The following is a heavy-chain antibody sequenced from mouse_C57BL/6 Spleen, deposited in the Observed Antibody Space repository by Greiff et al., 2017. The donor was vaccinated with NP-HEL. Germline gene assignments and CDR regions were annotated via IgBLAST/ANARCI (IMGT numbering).Heavy chain of an antibody. Sequence: VQLQQPGAELVRPGSSVKLSCKASGYTFTSYWMDWVKQRPGQGLEWIGNIYPSDSETHYNQKFKDKATLTVDKSSSTAYMQLSSLTSEDSAVYYCARFTTVVARYFDVWGTGTTVTVSS. CDR3: ARFTTVVARYFDV. V-gene: IGHV1-61*01. CDR1: GYTFTSYW. CDR2: IYPSDSET. J-gene: IGHJ1*03. D-gene: IGHD1-1*01.